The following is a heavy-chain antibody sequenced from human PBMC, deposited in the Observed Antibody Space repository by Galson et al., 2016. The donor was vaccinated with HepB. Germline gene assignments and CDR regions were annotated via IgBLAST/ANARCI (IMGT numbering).Heavy chain of an antibody. D-gene: IGHD3-16*01. V-gene: IGHV1-3*01. CDR3: ATSLRGRFDP. Sequence: SVKVSCKASGYTFTSYAMHWVRQAPGQRLEWMGWINAGNGKTKYSQKFQGRVMITRDTSATTAYMELSSLRSEDTAVYYCATSLRGRFDPWGQGTLVTVSS. CDR2: INAGNGKT. J-gene: IGHJ5*02. CDR1: GYTFTSYA.